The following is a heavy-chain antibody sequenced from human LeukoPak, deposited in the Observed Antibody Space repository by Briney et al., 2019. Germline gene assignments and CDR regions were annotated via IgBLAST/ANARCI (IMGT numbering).Heavy chain of an antibody. CDR2: ISSNGGST. V-gene: IGHV3-64*01. J-gene: IGHJ4*02. CDR3: ARGGLRAAAGIDY. CDR1: GFTFSSYA. D-gene: IGHD6-13*01. Sequence: PGGSLRLSCAASGFTFSSYAMHWVRQAPGKGLEYVSAISSNGGSTYYANSVKGRFTISRDNSKNTLYLQMGSLRAEDMAVYYCARGGLRAAAGIDYWGQGTLVTVSS.